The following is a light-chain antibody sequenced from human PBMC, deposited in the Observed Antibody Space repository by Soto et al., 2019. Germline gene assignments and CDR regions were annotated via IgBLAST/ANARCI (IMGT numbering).Light chain of an antibody. CDR1: STDVGRYNY. CDR3: TSYTSDRPYV. CDR2: DVS. Sequence: QSALTQPASVSGSPGQSITISCTGTSTDVGRYNYVSWYQQHPGKAPKLMVYDVSNRPSWVSNRFSGSKSGITASLTISGLQAEDEADYYCTSYTSDRPYVFGTGTKVTVL. J-gene: IGLJ1*01. V-gene: IGLV2-14*01.